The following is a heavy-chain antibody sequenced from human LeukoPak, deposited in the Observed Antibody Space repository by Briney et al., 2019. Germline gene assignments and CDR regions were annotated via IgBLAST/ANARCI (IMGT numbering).Heavy chain of an antibody. J-gene: IGHJ4*02. D-gene: IGHD3-10*01. CDR1: GYTFTSYD. V-gene: IGHV1-8*01. Sequence: ASVKVSCKASGYTFTSYDINWVRQATGQGLEWMGWMNPNSGNTGYAQKFQGRVTMTRNTSISTAYMELSSLRSEDTAVYYCARPLQAGYYGSGSLGYWGPGTLVTVSS. CDR3: ARPLQAGYYGSGSLGY. CDR2: MNPNSGNT.